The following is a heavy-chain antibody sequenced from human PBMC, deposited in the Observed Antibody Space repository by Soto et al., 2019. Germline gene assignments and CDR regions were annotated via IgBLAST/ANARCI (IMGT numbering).Heavy chain of an antibody. J-gene: IGHJ6*02. CDR2: ISWNSGSI. CDR1: GFTFDDYA. V-gene: IGHV3-9*01. CDR3: AKGQSYYYYYAMDV. Sequence: SLRLSCAASGFTFDDYAMHWVRQGPGKGLEWVSSISWNSGSIAYADSVKGRFTISRDNAKNSLYLQMNSLRPDDTAFYYCAKGQSYYYYYAMDVWGQGTTVTVSS.